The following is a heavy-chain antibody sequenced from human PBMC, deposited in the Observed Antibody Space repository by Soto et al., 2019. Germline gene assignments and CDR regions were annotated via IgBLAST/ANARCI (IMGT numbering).Heavy chain of an antibody. J-gene: IGHJ6*04. D-gene: IGHD3-3*01. Sequence: SVKVSCKASGGTFSSYAISWVRQAPGQGLEWMGGIIPIFGTANYAQKFQGRVTITADESTSTAYMELSSLRSEDTAVYYCASDTITIFGVARMDTPYYYYGMDVWGKGTTVTVSS. CDR3: ASDTITIFGVARMDTPYYYYGMDV. V-gene: IGHV1-69*13. CDR1: GGTFSSYA. CDR2: IIPIFGTA.